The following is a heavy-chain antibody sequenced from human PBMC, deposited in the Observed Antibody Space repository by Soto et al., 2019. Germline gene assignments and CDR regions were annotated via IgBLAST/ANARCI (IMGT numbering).Heavy chain of an antibody. CDR3: ALVGSGYDWGDAFDI. Sequence: QVQLQESGPGLVKPSQTLSLTCTVSGGSISSGGYYWGWIRQHPGKGLEWIGYIYYSGSTYYNPSLKSRVTISVDTSKNQFSLKLSSVTAADTAVYYCALVGSGYDWGDAFDIWGQGTMVTVSS. D-gene: IGHD5-12*01. CDR2: IYYSGST. CDR1: GGSISSGGYY. V-gene: IGHV4-31*03. J-gene: IGHJ3*02.